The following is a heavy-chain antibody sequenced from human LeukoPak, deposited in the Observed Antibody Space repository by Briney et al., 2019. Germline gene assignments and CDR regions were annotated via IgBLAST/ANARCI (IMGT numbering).Heavy chain of an antibody. D-gene: IGHD3-22*01. CDR2: IIPILGIA. Sequence: GASVKVSCKASGYTFTSYGISWVRQAPGQGLEWMGRIIPILGIANYAQKFQGRVTITADKSTSTAYMELSSLRSEDTAVYYCARSPYYYDSSGCRYYWYFDLWGRGTLVTVSS. J-gene: IGHJ2*01. CDR3: ARSPYYYDSSGCRYYWYFDL. V-gene: IGHV1-69*04. CDR1: GYTFTSYG.